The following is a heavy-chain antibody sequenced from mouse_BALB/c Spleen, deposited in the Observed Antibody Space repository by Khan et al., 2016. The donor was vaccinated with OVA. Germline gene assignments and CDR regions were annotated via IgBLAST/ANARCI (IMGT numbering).Heavy chain of an antibody. CDR3: SRLAYYYNSEGFAY. J-gene: IGHJ3*01. Sequence: EVQLVESGGDLVKPGGSLKLSCAASGFTFSTYGMSWVRQNPDKRLEWVATISSGGSYTYYVDSVKGRFTISRDNAKNTLELQMSILKSEDTAMYYCSRLAYYYNSEGFAYWGQVTLVTVSA. CDR2: ISSGGSYT. V-gene: IGHV5-6*01. D-gene: IGHD1-1*02. CDR1: GFTFSTYG.